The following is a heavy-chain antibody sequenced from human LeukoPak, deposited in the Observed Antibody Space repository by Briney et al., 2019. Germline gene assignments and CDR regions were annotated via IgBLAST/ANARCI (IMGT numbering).Heavy chain of an antibody. V-gene: IGHV1-18*01. CDR1: GYTFTSYG. Sequence: ASVKVSCKASGYTFTSYGISWVRQAPGQGLEWMGWISAYNGNTNYAQKLQGRVTMTTDTSTSTAYMELRSLRSDDTAVYYCARDPFEDPDYGDYENYFDYWGQGTLVTVSS. CDR2: ISAYNGNT. CDR3: ARDPFEDPDYGDYENYFDY. J-gene: IGHJ4*02. D-gene: IGHD4-17*01.